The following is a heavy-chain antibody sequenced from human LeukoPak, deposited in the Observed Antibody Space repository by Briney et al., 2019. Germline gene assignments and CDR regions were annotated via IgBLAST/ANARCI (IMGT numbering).Heavy chain of an antibody. Sequence: GGTLRLSCAASGFTVSSNYMSWVRQAPGKGLEWVSVIYSGGSTYYADSVKGRFTISRDNSKNTLYLQMNSLRAEDTAVYYCARGLYSYGEFDYWGQGTLVTVSS. D-gene: IGHD5-18*01. J-gene: IGHJ4*02. CDR3: ARGLYSYGEFDY. CDR1: GFTVSSNY. CDR2: IYSGGST. V-gene: IGHV3-53*01.